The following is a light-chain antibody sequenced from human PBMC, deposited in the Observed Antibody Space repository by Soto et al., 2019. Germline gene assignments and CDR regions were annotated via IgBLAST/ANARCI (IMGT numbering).Light chain of an antibody. CDR2: GNN. J-gene: IGLJ2*01. CDR3: QSFDNSLSAVL. CDR1: SSNIGAGYH. Sequence: QSVLTQPPSVSGAPGQRVTISCTGGSSNIGAGYHVQWYRQLPATAPTLLIYGNNRRPSGVPDRFSGSKSGTSASLAITGLQAEDEADYYCQSFDNSLSAVLFGGGTQLTVL. V-gene: IGLV1-40*01.